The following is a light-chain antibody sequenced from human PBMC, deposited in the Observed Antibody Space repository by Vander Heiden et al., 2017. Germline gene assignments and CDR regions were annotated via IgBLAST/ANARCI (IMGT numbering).Light chain of an antibody. CDR2: EVS. V-gene: IGLV2-8*01. Sequence: QSALTQPPSASGSPGQSVTISCTGTSSDVGSYNYVSWYQQQPGKAPKVMIYEVSKRPSGVPDRFSGSKSGNTASLTVSGLQAEDEADYYCSSYAGSNKLVFGGGTKLTVL. CDR1: SSDVGSYNY. J-gene: IGLJ2*01. CDR3: SSYAGSNKLV.